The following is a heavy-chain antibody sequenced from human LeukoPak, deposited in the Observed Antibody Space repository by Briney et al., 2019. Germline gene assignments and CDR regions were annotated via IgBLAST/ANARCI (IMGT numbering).Heavy chain of an antibody. CDR1: GGSFSGYY. CDR3: ARARGSAFDI. V-gene: IGHV4-34*01. Sequence: SETLSHTCAVYGGSFSGYYWSWIRKPPGKGLEWIGEINHSGSTNYNPSLKSRVTISVDTSKNQFSLKLSSVTAADTAVYYCARARGSAFDIWGQGTMVTVSS. J-gene: IGHJ3*02. CDR2: INHSGST. D-gene: IGHD2-15*01.